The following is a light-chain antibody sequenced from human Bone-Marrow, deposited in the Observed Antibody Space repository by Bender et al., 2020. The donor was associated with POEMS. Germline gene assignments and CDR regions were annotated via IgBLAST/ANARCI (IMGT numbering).Light chain of an antibody. Sequence: SYVLTQPPSMSVAPGQTARLTCGGQNIGGRSVHWYQRKPGQAPVLVLHDDTARPSGISERFSGSNSGNTATLTISGLQAEDEADYYCSSYTRSATVVFGGGTKLTVL. CDR1: NIGGRS. CDR3: SSYTRSATVV. V-gene: IGLV3-21*02. J-gene: IGLJ2*01. CDR2: DDT.